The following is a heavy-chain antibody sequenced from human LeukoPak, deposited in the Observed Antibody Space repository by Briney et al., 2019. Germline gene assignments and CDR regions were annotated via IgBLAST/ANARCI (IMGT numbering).Heavy chain of an antibody. V-gene: IGHV4-39*01. D-gene: IGHD1-26*01. CDR2: ISYSGNT. Sequence: SETLSLTCTVSRDSSSSNSYYWGWIRQPPGKGLEWIGSISYSGNTNYNPALKSRVTLSVDASKNQFSLKVTSVTAADTAVYYCARRTGSYYCYFDYWGQGTVVTVSS. J-gene: IGHJ4*02. CDR3: ARRTGSYYCYFDY. CDR1: RDSSSSNSYY.